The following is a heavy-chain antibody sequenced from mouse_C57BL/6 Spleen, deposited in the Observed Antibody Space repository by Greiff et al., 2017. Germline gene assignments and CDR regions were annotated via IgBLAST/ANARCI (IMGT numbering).Heavy chain of an antibody. D-gene: IGHD3-2*02. J-gene: IGHJ2*01. CDR3: TTDSSGHDY. V-gene: IGHV14-4*01. CDR2: IDPENGDT. CDR1: GFNIKDDY. Sequence: DVKLVESGAELVRPGASVKLSCTASGFNIKDDYMHWVKQRPEQGLEWIGWIDPENGDTEYASKFQGKATITADTSSNTAYLQLSSLTSEDTAVYYCTTDSSGHDYWGQGTTLTVSS.